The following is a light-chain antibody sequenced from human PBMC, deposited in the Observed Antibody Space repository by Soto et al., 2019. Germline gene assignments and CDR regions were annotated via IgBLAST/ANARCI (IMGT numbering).Light chain of an antibody. V-gene: IGKV1-33*01. Sequence: DIQMTQSPSSLSASVGDRVTITCQASQDISNFLNWYQQKPGKAPKLLIYDASNLETGVPSRFSGSGSGTDFTFTISSLQPADIATYYCQQYDTFLTFGGGTKVEIK. CDR1: QDISNF. J-gene: IGKJ4*01. CDR3: QQYDTFLT. CDR2: DAS.